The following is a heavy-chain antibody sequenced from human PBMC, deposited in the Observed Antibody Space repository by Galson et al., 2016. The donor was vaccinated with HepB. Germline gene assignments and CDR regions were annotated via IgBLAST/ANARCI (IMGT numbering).Heavy chain of an antibody. CDR1: GFTFDDYA. D-gene: IGHD3-10*01. CDR2: IKGGGDYP. V-gene: IGHV3-20*04. J-gene: IGHJ6*02. CDR3: PRGPRSGNYFSNSYHGFDV. Sequence: SLRLSCAASGFTFDDYAMSWVRQTPGKGLEWVSGIKGGGDYPGYADSVKGRFTISRDNAKNSLYLQMDSLRAEDTALYYCPRGPRSGNYFSNSYHGFDVWGQGTTVTVSS.